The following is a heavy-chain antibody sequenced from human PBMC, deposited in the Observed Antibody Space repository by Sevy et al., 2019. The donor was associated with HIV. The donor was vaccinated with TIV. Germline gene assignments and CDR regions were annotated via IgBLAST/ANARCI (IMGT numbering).Heavy chain of an antibody. CDR2: VSYDGSTK. CDR3: AKGSRATDSAFDI. Sequence: GGSLRLSCAASGFTFNNYGMHWVRQAPGKGLEWVAVVSYDGSTKYYADFVKGRFTISRENSKNMVYLQMNSLRPEDTAVFYCAKGSRATDSAFDIWGQGTVVTVSS. J-gene: IGHJ3*02. CDR1: GFTFNNYG. V-gene: IGHV3-30*18. D-gene: IGHD3-22*01.